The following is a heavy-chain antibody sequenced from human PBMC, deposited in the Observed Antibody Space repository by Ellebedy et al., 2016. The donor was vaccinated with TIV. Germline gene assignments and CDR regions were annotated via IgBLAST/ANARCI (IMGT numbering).Heavy chain of an antibody. CDR3: ARVGSIAAAGKDFDY. CDR1: GFTFSSYS. CDR2: ISSSSSYI. V-gene: IGHV3-21*01. J-gene: IGHJ4*02. D-gene: IGHD6-13*01. Sequence: GGSLRLXXAASGFTFSSYSMNWVRQAPGKGLEWVSSISSSSSYIYYADSVKGRFTISRDNAKNSLYLQMNSLRAEDTAVYYCARVGSIAAAGKDFDYWGQGTLVTVSS.